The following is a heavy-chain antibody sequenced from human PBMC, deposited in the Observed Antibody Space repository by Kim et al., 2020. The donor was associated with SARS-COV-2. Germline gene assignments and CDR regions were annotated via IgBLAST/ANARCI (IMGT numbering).Heavy chain of an antibody. CDR2: INAGNGNT. CDR1: GYTFTSYA. V-gene: IGHV1-3*01. D-gene: IGHD4-17*01. J-gene: IGHJ4*02. CDR3: ARAPTVTDLGSYYFDY. Sequence: ASVKVSCKASGYTFTSYAMHWVRQAPGQRLEWMGWINAGNGNTKYSQKFQGRVTITRDTSASTAYMELSSLRSEDTAVYYCARAPTVTDLGSYYFDYWGQGTLVTVSS.